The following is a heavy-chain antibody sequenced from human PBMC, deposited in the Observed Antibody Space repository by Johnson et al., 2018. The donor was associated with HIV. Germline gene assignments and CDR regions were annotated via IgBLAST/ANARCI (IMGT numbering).Heavy chain of an antibody. Sequence: QVQLVESGGGVVQPGRSLRLSCAASGFTFSSYAMHWVRQAPGKGLEWVAVISYDGSHKYYADSVKGRFTISRDNSKNTLYLQMNSLRAEDTAVYYCARAGYYYDSSGIFIPQDAFDIWGQGTMVTVSS. CDR2: ISYDGSHK. CDR3: ARAGYYYDSSGIFIPQDAFDI. V-gene: IGHV3-30*04. CDR1: GFTFSSYA. J-gene: IGHJ3*02. D-gene: IGHD3-22*01.